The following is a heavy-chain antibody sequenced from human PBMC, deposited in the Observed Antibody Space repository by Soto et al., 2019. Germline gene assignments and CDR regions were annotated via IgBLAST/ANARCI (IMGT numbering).Heavy chain of an antibody. Sequence: AVKFSCKASGGSFSNFGISWVRQAPGQGLECMGGIVPVFGRPNYAQRFRGRLTITADESTSTGYMELISLRSDDPAVYYCAREGIVYNFWGQGTRVTVSS. J-gene: IGHJ1*01. CDR2: IVPVFGRP. CDR3: AREGIVYNF. CDR1: GGSFSNFG. D-gene: IGHD1-1*01. V-gene: IGHV1-69*13.